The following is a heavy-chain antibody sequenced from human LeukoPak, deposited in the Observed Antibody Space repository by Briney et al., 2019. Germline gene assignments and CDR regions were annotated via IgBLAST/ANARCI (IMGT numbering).Heavy chain of an antibody. CDR3: ARRHGDYGGIDY. CDR2: IIPIFGTA. CDR1: GGTFSSYA. Sequence: ASVNVSCKASGGTFSSYAISWVGQARGQGLDWMGGIIPIFGTANYAQKFQGRVTITADESTSTAYMELSSLRSEDTAVYYCARRHGDYGGIDYWGQGTLVTVSS. J-gene: IGHJ4*02. D-gene: IGHD4-17*01. V-gene: IGHV1-69*01.